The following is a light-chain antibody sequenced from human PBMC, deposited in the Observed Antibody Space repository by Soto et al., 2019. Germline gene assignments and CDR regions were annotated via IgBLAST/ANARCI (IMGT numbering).Light chain of an antibody. J-gene: IGKJ3*01. V-gene: IGKV3-20*01. Sequence: EIVFTQSPGTLSLSPGERATHSCRASQSVSSSYLAWYQQKPGQAPRLLIYGAFSRATGIRDRFSGSGSGTEFTLTINSLQSEDVAVDFCQQYDNLTLTFGPGTQVDIK. CDR3: QQYDNLTLT. CDR2: GAF. CDR1: QSVSSSY.